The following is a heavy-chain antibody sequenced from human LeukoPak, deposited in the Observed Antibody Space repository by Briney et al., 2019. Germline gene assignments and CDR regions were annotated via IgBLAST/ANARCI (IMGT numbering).Heavy chain of an antibody. D-gene: IGHD7-27*01. CDR3: ATGNWGSAFDY. V-gene: IGHV1-46*01. CDR2: INPSGGST. CDR1: GYTFTSYY. Sequence: ASVKVSCKASGYTFTSYYMHWVRQAPGQGLEWMGIINPSGGSTSYAQKFQGRVTMTRGTSTDTAYMELSSLRSEDTAVYYCATGNWGSAFDYWGQGTLVTVSS. J-gene: IGHJ4*02.